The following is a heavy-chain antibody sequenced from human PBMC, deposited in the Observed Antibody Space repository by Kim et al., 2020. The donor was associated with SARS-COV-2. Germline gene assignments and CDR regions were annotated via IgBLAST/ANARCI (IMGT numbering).Heavy chain of an antibody. CDR3: ARQEWINLGYDISGRDS. D-gene: IGHD3-22*01. V-gene: IGHV4-39*07. Sequence: SETLSLTCTVSGDSINSRSDYWGWLRQPPGEGLEWIGAIYYSGNTYYNPSLKSRVTISLDTSKSQFSLKLNSVTAADTAVYYCARQEWINLGYDISGRDSWGQGTLVTVSS. CDR2: IYYSGNT. CDR1: GDSINSRSDY. J-gene: IGHJ4*02.